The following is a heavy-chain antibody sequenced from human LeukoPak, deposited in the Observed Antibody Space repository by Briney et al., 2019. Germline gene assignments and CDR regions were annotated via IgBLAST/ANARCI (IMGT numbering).Heavy chain of an antibody. CDR1: GFTFRSYG. V-gene: IGHV3-23*01. D-gene: IGHD6-19*01. Sequence: PGGSLRLSCAASGFTFRSYGMSWVRQAPGKGLEWVSAISGSGGTTYYTDSVKGRFTISRDNSKSTLYLQMNSLRAEDTATYYCAKDRWLVPFDPWGQGTLVTVSS. J-gene: IGHJ5*02. CDR3: AKDRWLVPFDP. CDR2: ISGSGGTT.